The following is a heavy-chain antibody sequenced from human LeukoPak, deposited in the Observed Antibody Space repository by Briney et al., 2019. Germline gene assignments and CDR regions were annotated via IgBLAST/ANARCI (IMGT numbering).Heavy chain of an antibody. Sequence: GGSLRLSCAASGFTFSSYAMHWVRQAPGKGLEWVAVISYDGSNKYYADSVKGRFTISRDNSKNTLYLQMNSLRPEDTAVYYCARGPPHYYHNSDYYCNFDYWGQGTLVTVSS. V-gene: IGHV3-30*04. CDR2: ISYDGSNK. CDR3: ARGPPHYYHNSDYYCNFDY. D-gene: IGHD3-22*01. J-gene: IGHJ4*02. CDR1: GFTFSSYA.